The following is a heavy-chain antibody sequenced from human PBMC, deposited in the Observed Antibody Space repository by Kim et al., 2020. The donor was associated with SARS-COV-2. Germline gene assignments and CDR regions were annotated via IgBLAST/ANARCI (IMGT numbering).Heavy chain of an antibody. Sequence: GGSLRLSCAASGFTFSSYAMHWVRQAPGKGLEWVAVISYDGSNKYYADSVKGRFTISRDNSKNTLYLQMNSLRAEDTAVYYCARDLVTRAPGYFDYWGQGTLVTVSS. CDR3: ARDLVTRAPGYFDY. CDR2: ISYDGSNK. J-gene: IGHJ4*02. V-gene: IGHV3-30-3*01. D-gene: IGHD4-4*01. CDR1: GFTFSSYA.